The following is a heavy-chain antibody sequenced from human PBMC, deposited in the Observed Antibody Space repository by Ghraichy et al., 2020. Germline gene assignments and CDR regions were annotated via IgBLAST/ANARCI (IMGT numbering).Heavy chain of an antibody. Sequence: ASVKVSCKASGYTFTSYGITWVRQAPGQGLEWMGWISAYNGNTIYAQNLQGRVTMTTDTSTSTAYMELRSLRFDDTAVYYCARAYNYDGSGHYYGMGSWGQGTLVTVSS. D-gene: IGHD3-22*01. CDR2: ISAYNGNT. CDR3: ARAYNYDGSGHYYGMGS. CDR1: GYTFTSYG. V-gene: IGHV1-18*04. J-gene: IGHJ5*02.